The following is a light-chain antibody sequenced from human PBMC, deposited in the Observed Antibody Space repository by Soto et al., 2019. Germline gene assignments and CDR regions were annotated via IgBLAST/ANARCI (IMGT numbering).Light chain of an antibody. CDR1: QSTYSNF. Sequence: EIVLTQSPGTLSLSPRERATLSCRASQSTYSNFLAWYQQKPGQAPRLLIYGASSRATGIPDRFSGSGSGTDLTLTINRLEPEDFVIYYCQQYGSSPWTFGQGTKVDI. CDR3: QQYGSSPWT. J-gene: IGKJ1*01. V-gene: IGKV3-20*01. CDR2: GAS.